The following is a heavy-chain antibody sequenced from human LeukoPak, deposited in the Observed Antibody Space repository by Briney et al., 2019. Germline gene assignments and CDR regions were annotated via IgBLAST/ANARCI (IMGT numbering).Heavy chain of an antibody. CDR2: IYHSGST. V-gene: IGHV4-30-2*01. CDR3: ASHNYGKFDY. Sequence: SPTLSLTCAVSGGSISSGGYSWSWIRQPPGKGLEWIGYIYHSGSTYYNPSLKSRVTISVDRSKNQFSLKLSSVTAADTAVYYCASHNYGKFDYWGQGTLVTVSS. J-gene: IGHJ4*02. D-gene: IGHD4-17*01. CDR1: GGSISSGGYS.